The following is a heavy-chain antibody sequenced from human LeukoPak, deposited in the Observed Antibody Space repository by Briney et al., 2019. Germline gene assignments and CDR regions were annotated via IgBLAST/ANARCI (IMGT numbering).Heavy chain of an antibody. CDR3: ARVTIFGVVTNWFDP. CDR1: GYTFTGYY. Sequence: GASVKVSCKASGYTFTGYYMHWVRQAPGQGLEWMGWISAYNGNTNYAQKLQGRVTMTTDTSTSTAYMELRSLRSDDTAVYYCARVTIFGVVTNWFDPWGQGTLVTVSS. V-gene: IGHV1-18*04. J-gene: IGHJ5*02. D-gene: IGHD3-3*01. CDR2: ISAYNGNT.